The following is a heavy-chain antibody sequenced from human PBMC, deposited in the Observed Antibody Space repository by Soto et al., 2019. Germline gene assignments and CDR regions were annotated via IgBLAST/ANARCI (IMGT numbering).Heavy chain of an antibody. CDR2: INSAGST. J-gene: IGHJ4*02. CDR1: GFTFSSYG. Sequence: EVQLLESGGGLVQPGGSLRLSCAASGFTFSSYGMSWVRQAPGKGLEWVSSINSAGSTYYADSVKGRFTISRDNSKNTLYVQMNSLSAEDTAGYYCAKGGVNIPLDYWGQGTLVTVSS. CDR3: AKGGVNIPLDY. D-gene: IGHD3-16*01. V-gene: IGHV3-23*01.